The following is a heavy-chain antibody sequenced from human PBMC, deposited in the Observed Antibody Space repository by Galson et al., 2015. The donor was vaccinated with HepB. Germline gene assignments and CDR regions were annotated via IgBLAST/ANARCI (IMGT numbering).Heavy chain of an antibody. J-gene: IGHJ4*02. CDR2: IWYDGSNR. V-gene: IGHV3-33*01. CDR3: ARASDYDSSGYLDY. D-gene: IGHD3-22*01. Sequence: SLRLSCAASGFTFSSYGMHWVRQAPGKGLEWVAVIWYDGSNRYYADSVKGRFTISRDNSKNTLYLQMNSLGAEDTAVYYCARASDYDSSGYLDYWGQGTLVTVSS. CDR1: GFTFSSYG.